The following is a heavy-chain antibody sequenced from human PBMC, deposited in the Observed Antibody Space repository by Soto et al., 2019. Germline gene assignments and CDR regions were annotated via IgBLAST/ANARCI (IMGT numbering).Heavy chain of an antibody. CDR2: IYYSGST. D-gene: IGHD2-15*01. CDR1: GGSISSSSYY. V-gene: IGHV4-39*01. J-gene: IGHJ3*02. Sequence: SETLSLTCTVSGGSISSSSYYWGWIRQPPGKGLEWIGSIYYSGSTYYNPSLKSRVTISGDTSKNQFSLKLSSVTAADTAVYYCARQGLGGVVVVAATLAFDIWGQGTMVTVSS. CDR3: ARQGLGGVVVVAATLAFDI.